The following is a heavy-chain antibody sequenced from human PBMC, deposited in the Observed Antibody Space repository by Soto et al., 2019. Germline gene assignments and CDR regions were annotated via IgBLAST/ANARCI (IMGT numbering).Heavy chain of an antibody. CDR2: INHSGST. CDR3: ARYYNWNYGTIDY. V-gene: IGHV4-34*01. CDR1: GGSFSGYY. D-gene: IGHD1-7*01. J-gene: IGHJ4*02. Sequence: KPSETLSLTCAVYGGSFSGYYWSWIRQPPGKGLEWIGEINHSGSTNYNPSLKSRVTISVDTSKNQFSLKLSSVTAADTAVYYCARYYNWNYGTIDYWDQGTLVTVSS.